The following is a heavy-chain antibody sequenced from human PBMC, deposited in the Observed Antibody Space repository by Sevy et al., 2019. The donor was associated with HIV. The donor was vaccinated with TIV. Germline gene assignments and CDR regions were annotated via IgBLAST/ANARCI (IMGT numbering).Heavy chain of an antibody. Sequence: GGSLRLSCAASGFTFRSDWMHWVHQAPGKGLVWVSRINRDGSSTADADSVKGRFTISRDNAKNTLYLQMNSLRAEDTSVYYCLSEGGDWFDPWGQGTLVTVSS. CDR3: LSEGGDWFDP. CDR1: GFTFRSDW. CDR2: INRDGSST. V-gene: IGHV3-74*01. J-gene: IGHJ5*02. D-gene: IGHD3-16*01.